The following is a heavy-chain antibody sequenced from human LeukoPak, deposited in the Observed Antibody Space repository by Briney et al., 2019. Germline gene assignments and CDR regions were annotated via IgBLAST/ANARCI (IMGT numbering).Heavy chain of an antibody. V-gene: IGHV1-18*01. CDR1: GYTFTNYG. Sequence: ASVKVSFKATGYTFTNYGITSLRQAPGQGLQWMGWISAYTGNTNYAQKIQGRRTMTTDSSTSTAFMQLRSLRSDDTAVYYCARDSPQSSSDYWGQGTLVTVSS. J-gene: IGHJ4*02. CDR3: ARDSPQSSSDY. D-gene: IGHD6-6*01. CDR2: ISAYTGNT.